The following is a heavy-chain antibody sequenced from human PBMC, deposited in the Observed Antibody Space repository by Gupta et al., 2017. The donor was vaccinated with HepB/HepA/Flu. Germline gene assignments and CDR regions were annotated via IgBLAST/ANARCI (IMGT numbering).Heavy chain of an antibody. J-gene: IGHJ6*04. V-gene: IGHV4-39*01. CDR3: ARSNYCSSSSCFFGYNYFDF. CDR2: IYHSGST. CDR1: GDSISNSHSY. Sequence: QLQLQESGPGRGKPSETLSLTCTVSGDSISNSHSYWGWIRQSPGKGLEWIGSIYHSGSTYFNPSLKSRVIISINTSKNQFSLKLASVTAADTAVYYCARSNYCSSSSCFFGYNYFDFWGNGTTVIVSS. D-gene: IGHD2-2*01.